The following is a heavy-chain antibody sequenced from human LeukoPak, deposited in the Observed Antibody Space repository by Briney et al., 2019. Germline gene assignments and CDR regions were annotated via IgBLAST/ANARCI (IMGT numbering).Heavy chain of an antibody. CDR1: SGSISDYY. D-gene: IGHD2-15*01. J-gene: IGHJ4*02. V-gene: IGHV4-59*08. Sequence: SETLSLTCTVSSGSISDYYWSWIRQPPGKGLECIGYISYSGSTNYNPFLKSRVTISVDTSKNQFSLKLSSVTAADTAVYYCARHFGRSSYFDYWGQGTLVTVSS. CDR3: ARHFGRSSYFDY. CDR2: ISYSGST.